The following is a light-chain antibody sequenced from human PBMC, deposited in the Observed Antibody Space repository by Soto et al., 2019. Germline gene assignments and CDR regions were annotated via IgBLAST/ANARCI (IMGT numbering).Light chain of an antibody. Sequence: QTVVTQEPSLTVSPGGTVTLTCGSSTGAVTSGHYPYWFQQKPGQAPRTLIYDTNNKHSWTPARFSGSLLGGKAALTLSGAQPEDEAEYYCLLSYSTTRAGVFGGGTKLTVL. CDR2: DTN. CDR3: LLSYSTTRAGV. J-gene: IGLJ3*02. CDR1: TGAVTSGHY. V-gene: IGLV7-46*01.